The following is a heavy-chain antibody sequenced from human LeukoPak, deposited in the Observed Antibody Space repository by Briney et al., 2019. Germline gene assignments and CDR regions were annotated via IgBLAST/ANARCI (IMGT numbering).Heavy chain of an antibody. J-gene: IGHJ5*02. CDR1: GYTFTSYA. Sequence: ASVKVSCKASGYTFTSYAMHWVRQAPGQRLEWMGWINAGNGNTKYSQKFQGRVTITRDTSASTAYMEMSSLRSEDTAVYYCAREGYGSGGSCYINWFEPWGQGTLVTVSS. V-gene: IGHV1-3*01. D-gene: IGHD2-15*01. CDR3: AREGYGSGGSCYINWFEP. CDR2: INAGNGNT.